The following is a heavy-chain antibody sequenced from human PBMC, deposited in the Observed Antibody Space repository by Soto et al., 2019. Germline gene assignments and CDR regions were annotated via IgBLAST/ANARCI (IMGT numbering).Heavy chain of an antibody. CDR2: IYHSGST. Sequence: PSETLSLTCAVSGGSISSSNWWSWVRQPPGKGLEWIGEIYHSGSTNYNPSLKSRVTISVDKSKNQFSLKLSSVTAADTAVYYCASKGSSSWYVRYFDYWGQGTLVTVSS. D-gene: IGHD6-13*01. V-gene: IGHV4-4*02. CDR1: GGSISSSNW. CDR3: ASKGSSSWYVRYFDY. J-gene: IGHJ4*02.